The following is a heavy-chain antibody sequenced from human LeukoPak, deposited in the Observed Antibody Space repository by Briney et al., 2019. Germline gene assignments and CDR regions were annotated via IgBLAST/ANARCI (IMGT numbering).Heavy chain of an antibody. CDR1: GFTFSSFA. CDR3: TTDLGTYYHGSQRLIPIDY. V-gene: IGHV3-30*04. J-gene: IGHJ4*02. D-gene: IGHD3-10*01. Sequence: GGSPRLSCAASGFTFSSFAMHWVRQAPGKGLQWVAVVSYDGSNKYYTDSVKGRFTISRDNSKNTLYLQMNSLRAEDTAVYYCTTDLGTYYHGSQRLIPIDYWGQGTLVTVSS. CDR2: VSYDGSNK.